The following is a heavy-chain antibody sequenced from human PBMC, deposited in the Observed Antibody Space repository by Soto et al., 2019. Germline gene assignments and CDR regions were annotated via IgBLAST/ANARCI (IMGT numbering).Heavy chain of an antibody. Sequence: EVRLVESGGGLVQPGGSLRLSCAASGFTFSSYSMNWVRQAPGKGLEWVSYISSSSTIYYADSVKGRFTISRDNAKNSLNLQMNSLRAEDTAVYYCAREKYMDVWGKGTTVTVSS. J-gene: IGHJ6*03. CDR3: AREKYMDV. CDR1: GFTFSSYS. CDR2: ISSSSTI. V-gene: IGHV3-48*01.